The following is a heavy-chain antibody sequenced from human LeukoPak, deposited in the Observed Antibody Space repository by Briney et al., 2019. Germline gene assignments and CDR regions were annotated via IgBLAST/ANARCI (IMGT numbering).Heavy chain of an antibody. Sequence: ASVKVSCKASGYTFTGYYMHWVRQAPGQGLEWMGWINPNSGGTNYAQKFQGRVTMTRDTSISTAYMELSRLRSDDTAVYYCARGYYDSSGYYEVGAFDIWGQGTMVTVSS. D-gene: IGHD3-22*01. CDR3: ARGYYDSSGYYEVGAFDI. J-gene: IGHJ3*02. V-gene: IGHV1-2*02. CDR1: GYTFTGYY. CDR2: INPNSGGT.